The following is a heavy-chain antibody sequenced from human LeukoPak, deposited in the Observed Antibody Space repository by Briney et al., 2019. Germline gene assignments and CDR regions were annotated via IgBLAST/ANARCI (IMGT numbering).Heavy chain of an antibody. CDR3: ASGEGMATIIY. J-gene: IGHJ4*02. CDR2: SNSDGRST. D-gene: IGHD5-24*01. Sequence: GGSLRPSCAASGFTFSSYWMHWVRQAPGKGLVWVSRSNSDGRSTSYADSVKGRFTISRDNAKNTVYLQMNSLRAEDTAVYYCASGEGMATIIYWGQGTLVTVSS. CDR1: GFTFSSYW. V-gene: IGHV3-74*01.